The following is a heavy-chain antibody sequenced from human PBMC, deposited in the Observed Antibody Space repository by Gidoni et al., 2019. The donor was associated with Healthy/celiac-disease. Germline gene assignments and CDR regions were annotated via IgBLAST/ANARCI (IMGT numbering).Heavy chain of an antibody. Sequence: GRFTISRDNSKNTLYLQMNSLRAEDTAVYYCAKDLGAYCGGDCYPYFDYWGQGTLVTVSS. CDR3: AKDLGAYCGGDCYPYFDY. V-gene: IGHV3-23*01. J-gene: IGHJ4*02. D-gene: IGHD2-21*02.